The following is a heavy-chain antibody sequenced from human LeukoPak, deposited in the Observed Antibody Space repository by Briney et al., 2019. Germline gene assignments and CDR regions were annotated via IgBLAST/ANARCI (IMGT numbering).Heavy chain of an antibody. V-gene: IGHV1-18*01. CDR3: ARDKNWSLDY. J-gene: IGHJ4*02. D-gene: IGHD1-1*01. Sequence: ASVKVSCKASGYTFTSNGISWVRQAPGQGLEWMGWISTDSGKSNSAQKFQGGVTMTRDTSTRTAYMEMRSLRSDDTAIYYCARDKNWSLDYWGQGTLVTVSS. CDR2: ISTDSGKS. CDR1: GYTFTSNG.